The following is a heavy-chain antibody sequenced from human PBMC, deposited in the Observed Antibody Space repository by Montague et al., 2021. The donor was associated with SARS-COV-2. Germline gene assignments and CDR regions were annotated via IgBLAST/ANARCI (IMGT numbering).Heavy chain of an antibody. Sequence: SLRLFCAASGFSFSDYYMTWIRQAPGKGLEWVSYISSGGLSIYYSDSVKGRFTISRDNANKTLFLQMNSLRAEDTAVYYCARRGKAITVPYFDYWGQGTPVAVSS. J-gene: IGHJ4*02. D-gene: IGHD3-3*01. V-gene: IGHV3-11*01. CDR2: ISSGGLSI. CDR3: ARRGKAITVPYFDY. CDR1: GFSFSDYY.